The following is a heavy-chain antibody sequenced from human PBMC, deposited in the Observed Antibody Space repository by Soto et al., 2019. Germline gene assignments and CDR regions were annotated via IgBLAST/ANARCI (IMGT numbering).Heavy chain of an antibody. J-gene: IGHJ4*02. CDR3: ARVEVLEWLSTNYYFDY. Sequence: SETLSLTCTVSGGSISSGGYYWSWIRQHPGKGLEWIGYIYYSGSTYYNPSLKSRVTISVDTSKNQFSLKLSSVTAADTAVYYCARVEVLEWLSTNYYFDYWGQGTLVTVSS. CDR1: GGSISSGGYY. D-gene: IGHD3-3*01. V-gene: IGHV4-31*03. CDR2: IYYSGST.